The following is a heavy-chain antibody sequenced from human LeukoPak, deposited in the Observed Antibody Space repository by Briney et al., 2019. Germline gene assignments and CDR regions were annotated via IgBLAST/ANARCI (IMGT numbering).Heavy chain of an antibody. D-gene: IGHD5-12*01. CDR3: AREPTSGREPTSGRPLDY. V-gene: IGHV4-4*07. J-gene: IGHJ4*02. CDR1: GGSISGYV. Sequence: PSETLSLTCTVSGGSISGYVWTWIRQPAGKGLEWVGRISSSGSNNYNPSLKSRVTMSLDTSKNHFSLNLTSVPAADTAVYYCAREPTSGREPTSGRPLDYWGQGTLVTVTT. CDR2: ISSSGSN.